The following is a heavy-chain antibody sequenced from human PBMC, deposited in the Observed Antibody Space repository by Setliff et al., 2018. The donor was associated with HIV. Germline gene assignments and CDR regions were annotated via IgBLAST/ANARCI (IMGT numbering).Heavy chain of an antibody. CDR2: LGVRGDT. CDR3: LRGSIQVPGLDHMDV. V-gene: IGHV3-13*01. J-gene: IGHJ6*03. Sequence: GGSLRLSCVVSGFTLRSYDMYWVRQAPGKGLEWVSGLGVRGDTYYTGSVKGRFAISRENAKNSLYLQMSNLRPEDAGVYYCLRGSIQVPGLDHMDVCGKGTTVTVSS. D-gene: IGHD5-18*01. CDR1: GFTLRSYD.